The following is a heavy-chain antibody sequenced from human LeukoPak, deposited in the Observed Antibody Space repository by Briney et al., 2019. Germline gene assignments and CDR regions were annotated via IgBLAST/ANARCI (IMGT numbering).Heavy chain of an antibody. Sequence: GGSLRHSCAPSGFTFSSYDMHWVRQATGKGLEWVSAIGTAGEPYYPGSVKGRFTISRENGKSSLYLQMSSLRAGDTAVYYCARGIGSGWAGFDYWGQGTLVSVSS. CDR3: ARGIGSGWAGFDY. CDR1: GFTFSSYD. CDR2: IGTAGEP. J-gene: IGHJ4*02. D-gene: IGHD6-19*01. V-gene: IGHV3-13*05.